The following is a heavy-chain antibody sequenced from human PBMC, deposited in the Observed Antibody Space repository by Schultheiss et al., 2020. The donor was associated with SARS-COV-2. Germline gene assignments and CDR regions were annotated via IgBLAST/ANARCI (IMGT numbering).Heavy chain of an antibody. CDR2: ISGSGGST. J-gene: IGHJ5*02. Sequence: GGSLRLSCAASGFTFDDYAMHWVRQAPGKGLEWVSAISGSGGSTYYADSVKGRFTISRDNSKNTLYLQMNSLRAEDTAVYYCAKALDYSNYVGWFDPWGQGTLVTVSS. D-gene: IGHD4-11*01. CDR3: AKALDYSNYVGWFDP. V-gene: IGHV3-23*01. CDR1: GFTFDDYA.